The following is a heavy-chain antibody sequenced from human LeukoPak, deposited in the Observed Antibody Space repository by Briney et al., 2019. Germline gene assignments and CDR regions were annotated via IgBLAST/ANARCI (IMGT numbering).Heavy chain of an antibody. Sequence: GGSLRLSCAASGSTFDDYAMHWVRQAPGKGLEWVAVISYDGSNKYYADSVKGRFTISRDNSKNTLYLQMNSLRAEDTAVYYCAKDIDVAGTKYYYYYMDVWGKGTTVTVSS. D-gene: IGHD6-19*01. CDR1: GSTFDDYA. CDR2: ISYDGSNK. CDR3: AKDIDVAGTKYYYYYMDV. V-gene: IGHV3-30*18. J-gene: IGHJ6*03.